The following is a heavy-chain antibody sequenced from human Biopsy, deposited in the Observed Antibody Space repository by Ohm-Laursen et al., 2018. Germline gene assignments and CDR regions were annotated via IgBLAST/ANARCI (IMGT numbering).Heavy chain of an antibody. CDR2: ITYDGSKK. J-gene: IGHJ4*02. CDR3: AKDLDYFDSSGYYVVDY. Sequence: SLRLSCAATGFSFNSYGMHWVRQAPGKGLEWVAFITYDGSKKYYGDSVKGRFTISRDNSKNTLYLQMGSLRAADTAVYYCAKDLDYFDSSGYYVVDYWGQGSRVTVSS. CDR1: GFSFNSYG. V-gene: IGHV3-30*02. D-gene: IGHD3-22*01.